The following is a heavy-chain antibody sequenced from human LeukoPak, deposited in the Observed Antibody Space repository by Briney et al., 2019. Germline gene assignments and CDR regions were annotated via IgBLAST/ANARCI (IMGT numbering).Heavy chain of an antibody. J-gene: IGHJ4*02. V-gene: IGHV1-69-2*01. CDR2: VDPEDGET. CDR1: GYTFTDYY. D-gene: IGHD1-7*01. CDR3: ARAKNYGGGGDY. Sequence: ASVKVSCKVSGYTFTDYYMHWVQQAPGKGLEWMGLVDPEDGETIYAEKFQGRVTITADTSTDTAYMELSSLRSEDTAVYYCARAKNYGGGGDYWGQGTLVTVSS.